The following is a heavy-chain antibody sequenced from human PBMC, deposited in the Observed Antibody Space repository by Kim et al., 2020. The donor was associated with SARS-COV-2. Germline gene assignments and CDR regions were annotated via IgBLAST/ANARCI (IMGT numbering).Heavy chain of an antibody. D-gene: IGHD4-17*01. CDR1: GGSISSSSYY. J-gene: IGHJ3*02. CDR3: ARDPTPDYGDYQRDI. V-gene: IGHV4-39*07. Sequence: SETLSLTCTVSGGSISSSSYYWGWIRQPPGKGLEWIGSIYYSGSTYYNPSLKSRVTISVDTSKNQFSLKLSSVTAADTAVYYCARDPTPDYGDYQRDIWGQGTMVTVSS. CDR2: IYYSGST.